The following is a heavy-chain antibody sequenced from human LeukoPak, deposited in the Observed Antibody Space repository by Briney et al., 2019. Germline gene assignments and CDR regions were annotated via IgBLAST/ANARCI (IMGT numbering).Heavy chain of an antibody. D-gene: IGHD3-10*01. CDR2: ISGSGGST. J-gene: IGHJ4*02. CDR1: RFTLSSYA. V-gene: IGHV3-23*01. CDR3: AKEGSSFITMVRGVMSYFDY. Sequence: GGSLRLSCAASRFTLSSYAMSWVRQTPGKGLEWVSAISGSGGSTYYADSVKGRFTISRDNSKNTLCLQMNSLRAEDTAVYYCAKEGSSFITMVRGVMSYFDYWGQGTLVTVSS.